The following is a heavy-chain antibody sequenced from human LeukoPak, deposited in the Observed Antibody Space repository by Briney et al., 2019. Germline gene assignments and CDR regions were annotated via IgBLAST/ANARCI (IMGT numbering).Heavy chain of an antibody. J-gene: IGHJ4*02. CDR2: ISYDGSNK. CDR3: ARETFRDYFDY. D-gene: IGHD3-3*02. Sequence: PGGSLRLSCAASGFTFSSYAMHWVRQAPGKGLEWVAVISYDGSNKYYPDSVKGRFTISRDNSKNTLYLQMNSLRAEDTAVYYCARETFRDYFDYWGQGTLVTVSS. V-gene: IGHV3-30-3*01. CDR1: GFTFSSYA.